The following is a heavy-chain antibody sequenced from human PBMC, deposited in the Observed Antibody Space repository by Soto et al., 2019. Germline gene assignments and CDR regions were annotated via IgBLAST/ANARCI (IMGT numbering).Heavy chain of an antibody. CDR2: ISYDGTNK. V-gene: IGHV3-30-3*01. Sequence: GGSLRLSCAASGFSFSISPMHWVRQAPGKGPEWVALISYDGTNKFYADSVKGRFTISRDNSKSTLYLQVDSLRPEDAAVYYCARDPKTSGGQHWALKSIDSWGQGTLVTVST. CDR1: GFSFSISP. J-gene: IGHJ4*02. D-gene: IGHD7-27*01. CDR3: ARDPKTSGGQHWALKSIDS.